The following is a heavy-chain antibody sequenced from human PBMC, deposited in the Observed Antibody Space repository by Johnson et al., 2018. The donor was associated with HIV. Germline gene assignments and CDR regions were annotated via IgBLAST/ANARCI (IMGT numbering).Heavy chain of an antibody. CDR3: ARDRAPVYSSSSTPFDALDI. CDR2: IYSGGST. Sequence: VQLVESGGGLIQPGGSLRLSCAASGFTVSSNYMSWVRQAPGKGLEWVSVIYSGGSTYYADSVKGRFTISRDNSKSTLYLQMNSLRVEDTAVYYCARDRAPVYSSSSTPFDALDIWGQGTVVSVSS. J-gene: IGHJ3*02. D-gene: IGHD6-6*01. V-gene: IGHV3-66*03. CDR1: GFTVSSNY.